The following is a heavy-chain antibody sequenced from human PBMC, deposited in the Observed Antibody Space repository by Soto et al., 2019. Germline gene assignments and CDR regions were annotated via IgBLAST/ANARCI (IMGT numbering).Heavy chain of an antibody. CDR3: AREWSALDF. CDR1: GCSNSDHK. CDR2: TYYSGYT. J-gene: IGHJ4*02. V-gene: IGHV4-59*11. Sequence: PXETLSLTCPVSGCSNSDHKWHWIRQPPGMGLEWIGYTYYSGYTSYNPSLKSRITISVDTSKNQFSLTLNSVTAADTAVYYCAREWSALDFWGQGALVTVSS. D-gene: IGHD2-15*01.